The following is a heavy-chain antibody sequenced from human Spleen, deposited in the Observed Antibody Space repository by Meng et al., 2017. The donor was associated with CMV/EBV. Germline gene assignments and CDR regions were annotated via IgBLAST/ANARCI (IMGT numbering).Heavy chain of an antibody. D-gene: IGHD3-22*01. J-gene: IGHJ1*01. V-gene: IGHV4-30-4*08. CDR2: IYYSGST. CDR1: GGSMSSGNYF. Sequence: GRPPWSGPGLCRPSPTLSLNCTVSGGSMSSGNYFWSWIRQPPGKGLEWIGYIYYSGSTYYNPSLKSRVTISVDTSKNQFSLKLSSVTAADTAVYYCARDRDYYDSSGYYSGYFQHWGQGTLVTVSS. CDR3: ARDRDYYDSSGYYSGYFQH.